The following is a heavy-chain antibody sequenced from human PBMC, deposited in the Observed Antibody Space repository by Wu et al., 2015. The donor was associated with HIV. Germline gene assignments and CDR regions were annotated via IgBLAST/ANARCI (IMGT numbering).Heavy chain of an antibody. CDR3: ATGVDWSNLYDY. V-gene: IGHV1-2*02. CDR1: GYTFTDYY. J-gene: IGHJ4*02. CDR2: INPNSGGT. Sequence: QVQLVQSGAEVKKPGASVKVSCKASGYTFTDYYMHWLRQAPGQGLEWMGWINPNSGGTNYAQKFQGRVTLTRDTSISTAYMELGSLRSDDTAVYYCATGVDWSNLYDYWGQGTLVTVSS. D-gene: IGHD3-9*01.